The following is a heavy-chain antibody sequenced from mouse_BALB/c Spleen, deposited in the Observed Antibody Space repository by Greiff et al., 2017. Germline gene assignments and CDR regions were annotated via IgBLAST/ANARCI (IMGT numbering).Heavy chain of an antibody. D-gene: IGHD2-3*01. CDR1: GYTFTDYA. CDR2: ISTYYGDA. V-gene: IGHV1S137*01. CDR3: AREGDGYLFAY. Sequence: VQLQQSGAELVRPGVSVKLSCKGSGYTFTDYAMHWVKQSHAKSLEWIGVISTYYGDASYNQKFKGKATMTVDKSSSTAYMELARLTSEDSAIYYCAREGDGYLFAYWGQGTLVTVSA. J-gene: IGHJ3*01.